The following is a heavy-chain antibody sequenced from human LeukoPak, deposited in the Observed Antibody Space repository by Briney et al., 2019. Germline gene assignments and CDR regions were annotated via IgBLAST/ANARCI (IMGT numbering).Heavy chain of an antibody. CDR2: MNPNSGNT. D-gene: IGHD6-6*01. J-gene: IGHJ5*02. CDR1: GYTFTSYD. Sequence: ASVKVSCKASGYTFTSYDINWVRQATGQGLEWMGWMNPNSGNTGYAQKFQGRVTMTRNTSISTAYMELSSLRSEDTAVYYCATSIELDNWFDPWGQGTLVTVPS. V-gene: IGHV1-8*01. CDR3: ATSIELDNWFDP.